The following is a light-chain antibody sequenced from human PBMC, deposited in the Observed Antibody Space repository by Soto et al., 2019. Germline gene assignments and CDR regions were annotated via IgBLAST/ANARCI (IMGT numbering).Light chain of an antibody. Sequence: EIVLTQSPGTLSLPPGERATLSCRASQSVSSSFLAWYQQKPGQAPRLLIYGASSRATGIPDRFSGSGSGTEFTLTISSLQPDDFATYYCQHYNSYSEAFGQGTKVDIK. CDR3: QHYNSYSEA. J-gene: IGKJ1*01. CDR2: GAS. V-gene: IGKV3-20*01. CDR1: QSVSSSF.